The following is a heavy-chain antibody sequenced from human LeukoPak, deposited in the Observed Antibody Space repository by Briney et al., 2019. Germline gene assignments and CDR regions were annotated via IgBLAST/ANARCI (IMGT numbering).Heavy chain of an antibody. Sequence: PSETLSLTCTVSGGSISSYYWSWIRQPPGKGLEWIGYIYYSGSTNYNPSLKSRVTISVDTSKNQFSLKLSSVTAADTAVYYCAGVGSSSWYSYYYYMDVWGKGTTVTISS. CDR2: IYYSGST. CDR1: GGSISSYY. CDR3: AGVGSSSWYSYYYYMDV. V-gene: IGHV4-59*01. D-gene: IGHD6-13*01. J-gene: IGHJ6*03.